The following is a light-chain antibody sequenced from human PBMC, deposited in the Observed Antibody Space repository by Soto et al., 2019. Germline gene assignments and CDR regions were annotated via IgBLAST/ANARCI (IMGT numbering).Light chain of an antibody. CDR2: GAA. Sequence: DIQMTQSPSSLSASVGDRVTFTCRASQDISHFLAWYQQRPGKVPKLLIYGAATLQLGVPSRFSGSGSGTDFTRTISSLQPEDVATYYCQQYNKDTPGTFGQGTKVDIK. V-gene: IGKV1-27*01. J-gene: IGKJ1*01. CDR3: QQYNKDTPGT. CDR1: QDISHF.